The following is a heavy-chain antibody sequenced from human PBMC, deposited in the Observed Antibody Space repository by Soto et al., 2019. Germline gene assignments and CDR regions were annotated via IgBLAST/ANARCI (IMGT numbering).Heavy chain of an antibody. CDR1: GGSIISGGYF. V-gene: IGHV4-31*03. D-gene: IGHD2-21*01. CDR2: IDSSEST. Sequence: SETLSLTCTVSGGSIISGGYFWSWIRQHPGRGLEWIGSIDSSESTYYSPSLKSRVTISVDTSKNQFSLRLSSVTAADTAVYYCARWVRDFRYCGPECYSWAFDLWGQGTLVTVSS. CDR3: ARWVRDFRYCGPECYSWAFDL. J-gene: IGHJ3*01.